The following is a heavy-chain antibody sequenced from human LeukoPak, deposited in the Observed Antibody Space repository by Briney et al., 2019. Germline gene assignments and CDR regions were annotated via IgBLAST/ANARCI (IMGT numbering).Heavy chain of an antibody. Sequence: PGGSLRLSCAASGFTFSSYGMHWVRQAPGKGLEWVAVISYDGSNKYYADSVKGRFTISRDNSKNTLYLQMNSLRPEDTAVYYCAKAGGRAQTPFDPWGQGTLVTVSS. J-gene: IGHJ5*02. D-gene: IGHD2-15*01. V-gene: IGHV3-30*18. CDR2: ISYDGSNK. CDR1: GFTFSSYG. CDR3: AKAGGRAQTPFDP.